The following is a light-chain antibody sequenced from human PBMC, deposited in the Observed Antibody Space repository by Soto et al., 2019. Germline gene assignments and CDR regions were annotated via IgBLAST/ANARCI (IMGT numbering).Light chain of an antibody. Sequence: EIVLTQSPGTLSLSPGARATLSCRASQSVSSKLAWYQQKPGQAPRLLIYDASTRATGIPARFSGSGSGTEFTLTISSLQSEDVAVYYCQQFNNWPRTLGQGTKVDIK. CDR2: DAS. CDR1: QSVSSK. CDR3: QQFNNWPRT. V-gene: IGKV3-15*01. J-gene: IGKJ1*01.